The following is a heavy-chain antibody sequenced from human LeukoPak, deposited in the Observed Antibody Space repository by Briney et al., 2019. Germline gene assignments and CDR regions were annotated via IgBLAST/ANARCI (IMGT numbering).Heavy chain of an antibody. Sequence: GGSLRLSCAASGFTFSSYSMNWVRQAPGKGLEWVSSISSSSSYIYYADSVKGRFTISRDNAKNSLYLQMNSLRAEDTAVYYCVQEGPRGLAFDIWGQGTKVTVSS. V-gene: IGHV3-21*04. CDR3: VQEGPRGLAFDI. CDR2: ISSSSSYI. CDR1: GFTFSSYS. J-gene: IGHJ3*02.